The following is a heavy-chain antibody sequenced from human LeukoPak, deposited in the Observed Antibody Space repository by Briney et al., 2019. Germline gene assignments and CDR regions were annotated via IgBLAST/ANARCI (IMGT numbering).Heavy chain of an antibody. D-gene: IGHD6-13*01. V-gene: IGHV3-33*01. CDR2: LWYDGSNK. CDR3: ARETVIAADYYYGMDV. CDR1: GFTFSSYG. J-gene: IGHJ6*02. Sequence: GGSLRLSCAASGFTFSSYGMHWVRQAPGKGLEWVAVLWYDGSNKYYADSVKGRFTISRDNSKNTLYLQMNSLRAEDTAVYYCARETVIAADYYYGMDVWGQGTTVTVSS.